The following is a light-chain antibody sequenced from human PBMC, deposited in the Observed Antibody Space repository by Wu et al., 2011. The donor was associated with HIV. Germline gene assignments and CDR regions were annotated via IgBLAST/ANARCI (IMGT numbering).Light chain of an antibody. J-gene: IGKJ1*01. V-gene: IGKV1-27*01. CDR3: QNYNTAPWT. Sequence: ISAASTVHSGSRSRFRGSGSGTDFTLTISSLQPEDVATYYCQNYNTAPWTFGQGTKVEMK. CDR2: AAS.